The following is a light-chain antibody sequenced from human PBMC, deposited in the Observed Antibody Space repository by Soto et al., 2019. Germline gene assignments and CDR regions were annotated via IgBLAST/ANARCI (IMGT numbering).Light chain of an antibody. CDR3: CSYAGTYTYD. CDR2: DVS. CDR1: SSDVGGYNY. J-gene: IGLJ1*01. V-gene: IGLV2-11*01. Sequence: QSALTQPRSVSGSPGQSVTISCTGASSDVGGYNYVSWYQQHAGKAPKLMLYDVSRRPSAVPDRFSGSKSGNTASLTISGLQADDEADYYCCSYAGTYTYDFGTGTKLT.